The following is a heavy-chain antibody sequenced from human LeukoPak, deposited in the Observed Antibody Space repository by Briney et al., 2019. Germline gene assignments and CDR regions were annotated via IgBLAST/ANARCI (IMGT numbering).Heavy chain of an antibody. V-gene: IGHV5-51*01. CDR1: GYSFTSYW. J-gene: IGHJ6*02. CDR2: IYPGDSDT. Sequence: GESLKISCKGSGYSFTSYWIGWVRQMPGKGLEWMGIIYPGDSDTRYSPSFQGQVTISADKSISTAYLQWSSLKASDTAMYYCARQETVTTHYYGMDVWGQGTTVTVSS. CDR3: ARQETVTTHYYGMDV. D-gene: IGHD4-17*01.